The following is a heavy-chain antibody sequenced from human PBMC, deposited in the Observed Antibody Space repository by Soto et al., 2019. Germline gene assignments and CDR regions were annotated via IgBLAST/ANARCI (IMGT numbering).Heavy chain of an antibody. CDR3: ARGSSLFGFWSGYQPAKYYYYYYYMDV. V-gene: IGHV3-7*01. J-gene: IGHJ6*03. CDR1: GFTFSSYW. Sequence: GGSLRLSCAASGFTFSSYWMSWVRQAPGKGLEWVANIKQDGSEKYYVDSLKGRFTISRDNAKNSLYLQMNSLRAEDTAVYYCARGSSLFGFWSGYQPAKYYYYYYYMDVWGKGTTVTVSS. CDR2: IKQDGSEK. D-gene: IGHD3-3*01.